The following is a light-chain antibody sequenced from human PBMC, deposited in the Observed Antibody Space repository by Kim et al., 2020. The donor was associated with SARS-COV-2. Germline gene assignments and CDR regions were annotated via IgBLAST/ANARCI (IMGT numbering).Light chain of an antibody. J-gene: IGKJ1*01. CDR1: QSVLYSSNNKNY. CDR3: QQYYSAPVT. CDR2: WAS. V-gene: IGKV4-1*01. Sequence: DIVMTQSPDSLAVSLGERATINCKSSQSVLYSSNNKNYLVWYQQKPGQPPKLLIYWASTRESGVPDRFSGSGSGTDFTLTISSLQAEDVAIYYCQQYYSAPVTFGQRTKVDIK.